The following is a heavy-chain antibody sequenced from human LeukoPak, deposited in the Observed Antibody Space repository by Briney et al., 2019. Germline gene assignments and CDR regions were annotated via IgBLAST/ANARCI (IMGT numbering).Heavy chain of an antibody. J-gene: IGHJ4*02. Sequence: GGSLRLSCAASGFTFSSYAMSWVRQAPGKGLEWVSGISGSGGSTYYVDSVKGRFTISRDNSKNTLYLQMNRLRAEDTAVYYCARVGELHFDYWGQGTLVTVSS. CDR3: ARVGELHFDY. D-gene: IGHD3-10*01. CDR2: ISGSGGST. V-gene: IGHV3-23*01. CDR1: GFTFSSYA.